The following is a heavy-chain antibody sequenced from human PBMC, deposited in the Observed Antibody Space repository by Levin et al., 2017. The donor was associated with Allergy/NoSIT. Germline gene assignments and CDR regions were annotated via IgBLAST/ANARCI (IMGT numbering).Heavy chain of an antibody. CDR2: IGNAGDT. V-gene: IGHV3-13*01. D-gene: IGHD2-2*01. Sequence: GESLKISCAASGFTFSRYDMHWVRQDTGKGLEWVSAIGNAGDTYYPDSVKGRFTISRDDAKDSLYLQLNSLRAGDTAVYYCARGRYCGNTSCYRSYYFDYWGKGTVVTVSS. CDR1: GFTFSRYD. J-gene: IGHJ4*02. CDR3: ARGRYCGNTSCYRSYYFDY.